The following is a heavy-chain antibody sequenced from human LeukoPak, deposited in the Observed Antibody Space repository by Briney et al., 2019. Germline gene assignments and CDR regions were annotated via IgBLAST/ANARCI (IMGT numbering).Heavy chain of an antibody. CDR2: IYSGGST. Sequence: GGSLRLSCAASGFTVSSNYMSWVRQAPGKGLEWVSVIYSGGSTYYADSVKGRFTISRDNSKNTLYLQMNSLRAEDTAVYYCASYYYGSGTSLGYWGQGTLVTVSS. J-gene: IGHJ4*02. V-gene: IGHV3-53*01. CDR3: ASYYYGSGTSLGY. CDR1: GFTVSSNY. D-gene: IGHD3-10*01.